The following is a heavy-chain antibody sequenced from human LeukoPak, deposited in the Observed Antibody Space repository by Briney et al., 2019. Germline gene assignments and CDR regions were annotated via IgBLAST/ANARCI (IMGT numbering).Heavy chain of an antibody. J-gene: IGHJ5*02. CDR1: GGSISSSSYY. V-gene: IGHV4-39*07. D-gene: IGHD3-10*01. CDR2: IYYSGIT. CDR3: ARDTGYYGSGSYQNWFDP. Sequence: SETLSLTRTVSGGSISSSSYYWGWIRQTPGKGLEWIGSIYYSGITYYNPSLKSRVTISVNTSKNQFSLKLRSVTAADTAVYYCARDTGYYGSGSYQNWFDPWGQGTLVTVSS.